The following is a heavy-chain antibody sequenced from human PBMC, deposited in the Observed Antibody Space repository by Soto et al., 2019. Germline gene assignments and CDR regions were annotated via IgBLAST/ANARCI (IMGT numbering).Heavy chain of an antibody. V-gene: IGHV1-69*06. Sequence: QVQLVQSGAEVKKPGSSVKVSCKASGGTFSSYAISWVRQAPGQGIEWMVGIIPIFGTANYAQKFQGRVTITADKSTSTAYMELSSLRSEDTAVYYCATTHHRMVVAASDYWGQGTLVTVSS. CDR1: GGTFSSYA. J-gene: IGHJ4*02. CDR3: ATTHHRMVVAASDY. D-gene: IGHD2-15*01. CDR2: IIPIFGTA.